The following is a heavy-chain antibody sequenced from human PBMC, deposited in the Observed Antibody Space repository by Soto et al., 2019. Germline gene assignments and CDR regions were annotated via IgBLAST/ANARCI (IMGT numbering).Heavy chain of an antibody. D-gene: IGHD4-17*01. V-gene: IGHV3-33*01. CDR1: GFSFITHG. Sequence: PGGSLRLSCAASGFSFITHGMHWVRQAPGKGLEWVAVIWYDGSKKYYADSVKGRFAISRDNSKNTLYLQMDSLRVEDTAVYYCSRYYGDHLDYWGQGTLVTVSS. J-gene: IGHJ4*02. CDR2: IWYDGSKK. CDR3: SRYYGDHLDY.